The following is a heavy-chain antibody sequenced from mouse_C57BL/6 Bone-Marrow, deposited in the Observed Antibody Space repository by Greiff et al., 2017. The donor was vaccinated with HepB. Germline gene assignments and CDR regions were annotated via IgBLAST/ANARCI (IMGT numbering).Heavy chain of an antibody. D-gene: IGHD2-5*01. CDR3: ARTYYSNSYAMDY. V-gene: IGHV3-6*01. Sequence: VQLQQSGPGLVKPSQSLSLTCSVTGYSITSGYYWNWIRQFPGNKLEWMGYISYDGSNNYNPSLKNRISITRDTSKNQFFLKLNSVTTEDTATYYCARTYYSNSYAMDYWGQGTSVTVSS. CDR1: GYSITSGYY. J-gene: IGHJ4*01. CDR2: ISYDGSN.